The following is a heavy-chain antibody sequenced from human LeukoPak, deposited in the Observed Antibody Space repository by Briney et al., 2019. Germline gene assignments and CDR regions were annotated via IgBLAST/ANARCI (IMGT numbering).Heavy chain of an antibody. CDR1: GGSISNYY. D-gene: IGHD3-10*01. CDR3: ASHYFDDAFDI. Sequence: SETLSLTCTVSGGSISNYYWSWVRQPPGKGLEWIGYIYYSGNTNYNPSLKSRVTKSVDTSKNQFSLKLSSVTAADTAVYYCASHYFDDAFDIWGRGTMVTVSS. CDR2: IYYSGNT. V-gene: IGHV4-59*08. J-gene: IGHJ3*02.